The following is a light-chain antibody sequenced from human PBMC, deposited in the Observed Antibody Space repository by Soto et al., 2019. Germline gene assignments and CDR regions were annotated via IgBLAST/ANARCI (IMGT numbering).Light chain of an antibody. Sequence: EIVLTQSPGTLSLSPGEGDTLSCRASQSVSSNSLAWYQQKPGQAPRLLIYGASTRATGIPDRFSGSGSGTDFTLTINRLEPEHFAVYYCQQYGSSPLTFGGGTKVEIK. CDR1: QSVSSNS. CDR2: GAS. V-gene: IGKV3-20*01. CDR3: QQYGSSPLT. J-gene: IGKJ4*01.